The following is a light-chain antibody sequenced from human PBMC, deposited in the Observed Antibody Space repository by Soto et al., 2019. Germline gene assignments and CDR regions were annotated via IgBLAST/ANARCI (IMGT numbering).Light chain of an antibody. Sequence: QSVLTQPPSVSAAPGQTVTISCSGRGSNIGSNSVSWYQQVPGTAPKLLLYDNNKRPSGIPDRFSGSKSGTSATLGITGLQTADEADYYCGTWESYLSVGVFGGGTKVNVL. J-gene: IGLJ2*01. V-gene: IGLV1-51*01. CDR3: GTWESYLSVGV. CDR2: DNN. CDR1: GSNIGSNS.